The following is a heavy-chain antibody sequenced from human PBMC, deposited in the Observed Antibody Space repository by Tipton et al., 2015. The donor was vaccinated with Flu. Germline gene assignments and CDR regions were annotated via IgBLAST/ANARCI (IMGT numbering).Heavy chain of an antibody. Sequence: LRLSCSVSGDSIGSRYFWGWIRQPPGKGLEWIGNVHQTGSTYYNPSLRSRVTITVDRPKNHFSLKLSSVTAADTAVYYCASQRGGSSGDYYFDSWGQGTLVTVSS. CDR2: VHQTGST. CDR3: ASQRGGSSGDYYFDS. V-gene: IGHV4-38-2*01. J-gene: IGHJ4*02. CDR1: GDSIGSRYF. D-gene: IGHD4-17*01.